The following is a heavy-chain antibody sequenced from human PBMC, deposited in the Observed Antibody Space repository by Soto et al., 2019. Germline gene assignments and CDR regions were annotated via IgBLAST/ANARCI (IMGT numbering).Heavy chain of an antibody. CDR1: GFTFSSYG. D-gene: IGHD2-2*01. CDR3: ASDPDIVVVPAGIEGY. Sequence: PGGSLRLSCAASGFTFSSYGMHWVRQAPGKGLEWVAVISYDGSNKYYADSVKGRFTISRDNSKNTLYLQMNSLRAEDTAVYYCASDPDIVVVPAGIEGYWGQGTLVTVSS. J-gene: IGHJ4*02. CDR2: ISYDGSNK. V-gene: IGHV3-30*03.